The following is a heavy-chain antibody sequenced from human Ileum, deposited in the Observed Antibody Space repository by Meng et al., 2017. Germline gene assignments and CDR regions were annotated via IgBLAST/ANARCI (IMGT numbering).Heavy chain of an antibody. CDR2: ISHSGSA. D-gene: IGHD4-23*01. Sequence: QVPLQGSGPGLVRPSGTLSLTCAFSSGSISSNTYWSWVRQPPGKGLEWIGQISHSGSAYYNPSLKSRVTMSVDKSKSQFSLMLTSVTAADTAIYYCARHGGYSQDFWGQGTLVTVSS. V-gene: IGHV4-4*02. J-gene: IGHJ4*02. CDR3: ARHGGYSQDF. CDR1: SGSISSNTY.